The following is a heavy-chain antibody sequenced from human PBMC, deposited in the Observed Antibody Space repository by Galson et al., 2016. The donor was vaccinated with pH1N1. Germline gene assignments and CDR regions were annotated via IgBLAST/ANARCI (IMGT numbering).Heavy chain of an antibody. V-gene: IGHV3-49*04. D-gene: IGHD6-13*01. CDR1: GFSLATHA. CDR3: TSYSDTTWYTFEH. CDR2: IRSKTFSGTT. Sequence: LRLSCAASGFSLATHAMGWVRQAPGKGLEWIGFIRSKTFSGTTTYAASVNGGFTISRDDSKNIAYLQMNSLKTEDTAVYYCTSYSDTTWYTFEHWGQGTLVTVSS. J-gene: IGHJ1*01.